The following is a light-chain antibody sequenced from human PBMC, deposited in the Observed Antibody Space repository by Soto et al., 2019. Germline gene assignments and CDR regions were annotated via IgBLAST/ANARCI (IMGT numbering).Light chain of an antibody. V-gene: IGKV2D-29*01. CDR3: XXXIQLPYT. J-gene: IGKJ2*01. CDR1: QSLLHSDGKTY. CDR2: EVS. Sequence: VMTQTALSLSVTPGQPASISCRSSQSLLHSDGKTYLYWYLQKPGQPPQLLIYEVSKRFSGVTERFSGSGSGTDFTLKISRVXXXXXXXXXXXXXIQLPYTFGQGTKLEIK.